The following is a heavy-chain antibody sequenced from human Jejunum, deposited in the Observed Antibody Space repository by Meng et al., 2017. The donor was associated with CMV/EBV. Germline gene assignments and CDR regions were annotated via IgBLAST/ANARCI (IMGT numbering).Heavy chain of an antibody. CDR2: IIPIFGTT. CDR1: GDTFTNYV. V-gene: IGHV1-69*12. D-gene: IGHD3-10*01. J-gene: IGHJ5*02. CDR3: ARAGGQGGWFDP. Sequence: QVQLVQSGAEVKKPGSSVKVSCKASGDTFTNYVISWVRQAPGQGLEWMGVIIPIFGTTDYAPKFQGRVAITADESTSTAYMELSSLTSEDTAVYYCARAGGQGGWFDPWGQGTLVTVSS.